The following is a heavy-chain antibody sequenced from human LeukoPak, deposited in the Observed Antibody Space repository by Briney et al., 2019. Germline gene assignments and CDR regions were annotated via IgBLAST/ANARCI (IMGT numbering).Heavy chain of an antibody. D-gene: IGHD3-22*01. J-gene: IGHJ4*02. V-gene: IGHV4-34*01. CDR2: INDSGST. CDR3: ARVIDYDSSGHYLGY. CDR1: GGSFSGYY. Sequence: PSETLPLTCAVYGGSFSGYYWSWIRQPPGKGLEWIGEINDSGSTNCNPSPKSRVTISVDTSKNQFSLKLSSVNAADTAVYYCARVIDYDSSGHYLGYWGQGTLVTVSS.